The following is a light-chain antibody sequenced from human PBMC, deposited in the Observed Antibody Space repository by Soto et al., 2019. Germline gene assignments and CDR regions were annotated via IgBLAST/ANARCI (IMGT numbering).Light chain of an antibody. J-gene: IGLJ2*01. CDR1: TLGSKF. V-gene: IGLV3-1*01. CDR2: EDT. Sequence: SYELTQPPSVSVSPGQTANITCSGNTLGSKFVFWYQQKAGQSPMVVIYEDTKRPSGIPERFSGSNSGNTATLTISGTQAMDEADFYCQAWDRGTVVFGGGTTLPVL. CDR3: QAWDRGTVV.